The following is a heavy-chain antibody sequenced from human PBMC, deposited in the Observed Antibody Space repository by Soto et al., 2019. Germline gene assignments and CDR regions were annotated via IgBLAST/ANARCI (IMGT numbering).Heavy chain of an antibody. CDR3: AKNARGYTSSQIDY. J-gene: IGHJ4*02. CDR1: GFSFGGYA. Sequence: GGSLRLSCAASGFSFGGYAMSWVRQAPGKGLEWVSGISGSGATTYYADSVRGRFTVSRDNSDNTLYLQVNSLRAEDTAVFYCAKNARGYTSSQIDYWGQGTLVTVSS. V-gene: IGHV3-23*01. CDR2: ISGSGATT. D-gene: IGHD5-12*01.